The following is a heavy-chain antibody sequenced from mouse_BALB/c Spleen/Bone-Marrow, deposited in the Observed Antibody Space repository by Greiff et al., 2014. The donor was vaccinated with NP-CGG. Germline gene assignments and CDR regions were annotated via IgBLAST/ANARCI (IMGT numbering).Heavy chain of an antibody. V-gene: IGHV1-54*01. J-gene: IGHJ2*01. CDR1: GYAFTNYL. Sequence: VQLQQSGAELVRPGTAVNVSCKASGYAFTNYLIEWVKQRPGQGLEWIGVINPGSGGAIYNEKFKGKATLTADKSSSTAYMQLSSLTSDDSAVYFCARFGRYYFDYWGQGTTLTVSS. CDR3: ARFGRYYFDY. CDR2: INPGSGGA.